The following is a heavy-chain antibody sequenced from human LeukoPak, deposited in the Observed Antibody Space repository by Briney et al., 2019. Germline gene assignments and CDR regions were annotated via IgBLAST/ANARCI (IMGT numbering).Heavy chain of an antibody. V-gene: IGHV1-69*05. D-gene: IGHD6-13*01. CDR1: GGTFSSYA. Sequence: GASVKVSCKASGGTFSSYAISWVRQAPGQGLEWMGGIIPIFGTANYAQKCQGRVTITTDESTSTAYMELSSLRSEDTAVYYCARGAAADISPLDYWGQGTLVTVSS. J-gene: IGHJ4*02. CDR3: ARGAAADISPLDY. CDR2: IIPIFGTA.